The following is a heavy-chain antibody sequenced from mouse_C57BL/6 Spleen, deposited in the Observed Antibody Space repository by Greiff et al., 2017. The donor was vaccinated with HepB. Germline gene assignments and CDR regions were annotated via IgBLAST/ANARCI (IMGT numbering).Heavy chain of an antibody. D-gene: IGHD1-1*01. CDR3: ARLDYYGSY. J-gene: IGHJ2*01. CDR1: GYTFTSYW. V-gene: IGHV1-52*01. CDR2: IDPSDSET. Sequence: QVQLQQPGAEQVRPGSSVKLSCKASGYTFTSYWMHWVKQRPIQGLEWIGNIDPSDSETHYNQKFKDKATLTVDKSSSTAYMQLSSLTSEDSAVYYCARLDYYGSYWGQGTTLTVSS.